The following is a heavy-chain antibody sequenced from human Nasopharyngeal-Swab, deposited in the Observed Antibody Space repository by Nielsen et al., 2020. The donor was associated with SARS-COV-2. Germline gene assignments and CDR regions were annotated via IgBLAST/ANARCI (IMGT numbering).Heavy chain of an antibody. D-gene: IGHD6-13*01. V-gene: IGHV4-39*01. CDR2: IYYNGNT. J-gene: IGHJ4*02. CDR1: GDSISYSTFY. CDR3: VRSSSWYYFDY. Sequence: LRLSCTVSGDSISYSTFYWGWIRHPPGKGLEWIGNIYYNGNTYQNPSLKSQLTISVDKSKNQFSLQLSSVTAADTAVYYCVRSSSWYYFDYWAQGTQVTVSS.